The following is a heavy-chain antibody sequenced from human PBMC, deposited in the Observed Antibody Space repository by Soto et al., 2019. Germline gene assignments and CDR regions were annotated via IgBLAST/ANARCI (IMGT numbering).Heavy chain of an antibody. CDR3: IRDLRSGDF. Sequence: EVHLVESGGGLVQPGGSLRLSCAASGFTFSRYWMHWVRQAPGKGLVWVSRIAGEGISTNYADSVKGRFTASRDNAKNTVYLEMSSLRAEDTAVYYCIRDLRSGDFWGQGTRVTVSS. CDR1: GFTFSRYW. V-gene: IGHV3-74*01. J-gene: IGHJ4*02. CDR2: IAGEGIST. D-gene: IGHD6-19*01.